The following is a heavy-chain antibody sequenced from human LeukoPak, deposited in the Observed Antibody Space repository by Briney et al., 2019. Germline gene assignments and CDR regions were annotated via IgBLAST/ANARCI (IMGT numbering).Heavy chain of an antibody. CDR3: ARANVAPPYYYYAMDV. Sequence: ASVKVSCKASGYTFTGYYMHWVRQAPGQGLEWMGRINPNSGGTNYAQKFQGRVTMTRDTSISTAYMELSRLRSDDTVVYYCARANVAPPYYYYAMDVWGQGTTVTVSS. J-gene: IGHJ6*02. CDR2: INPNSGGT. V-gene: IGHV1-2*05. D-gene: IGHD4/OR15-4a*01. CDR1: GYTFTGYY.